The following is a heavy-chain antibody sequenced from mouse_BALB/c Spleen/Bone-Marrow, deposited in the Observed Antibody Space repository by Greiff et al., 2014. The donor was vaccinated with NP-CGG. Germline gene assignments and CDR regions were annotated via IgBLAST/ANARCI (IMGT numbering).Heavy chain of an antibody. Sequence: VQLQQSGAELVKPGASVKLSCKASGYTFTSYWMHWVKQRPGQGLEWIGEINPSNGRTNYNEKFKSKATLTVDKSSSTAYMQLSSLTSEDSAVYYCARDAYYWGQGTLVTVSA. CDR1: GYTFTSYW. CDR3: ARDAYY. J-gene: IGHJ3*01. V-gene: IGHV1S81*02. CDR2: INPSNGRT.